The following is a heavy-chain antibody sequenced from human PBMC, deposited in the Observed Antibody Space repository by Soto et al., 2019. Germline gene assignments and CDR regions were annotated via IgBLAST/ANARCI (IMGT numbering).Heavy chain of an antibody. CDR3: VRYDAFHL. CDR2: LASDSGSV. J-gene: IGHJ3*01. Sequence: EVQLVESGGGLVQPGKSLRLSCAASGFTFDANPMHWVRQAPGKGLEWGAGLASDSGSVEYVDSVEGRFSISRDNAKNSLYLPMSSLRDEDTALYYCVRYDAFHLWGHGTQVTVSS. CDR1: GFTFDANP. V-gene: IGHV3-9*01.